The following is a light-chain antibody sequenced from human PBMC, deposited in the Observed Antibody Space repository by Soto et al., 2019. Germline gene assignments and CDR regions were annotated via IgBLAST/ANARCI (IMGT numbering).Light chain of an antibody. Sequence: IQMTQSPSTLSASVGDIVTITCRASQSMNKWVAWFQQKSGRAPKLLIYDAATLQSGVPSRFSGTGSGTDFSLTISSLQPEDFATYYCQQYNIGYTFGQGTRLDIK. J-gene: IGKJ2*01. CDR1: QSMNKW. CDR2: DAA. CDR3: QQYNIGYT. V-gene: IGKV1-5*01.